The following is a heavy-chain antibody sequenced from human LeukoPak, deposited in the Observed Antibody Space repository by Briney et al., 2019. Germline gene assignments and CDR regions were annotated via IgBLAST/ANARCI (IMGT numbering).Heavy chain of an antibody. J-gene: IGHJ4*02. V-gene: IGHV1-69*13. CDR3: ARASHGFIITQASFDY. Sequence: SAKVSCKASGGTFNNYAISWVRQAPGQGLEWMGGIIPIFPTANYAPKFQGRVTITADESTSTAYMGLSSLRSEDTAMYYCARASHGFIITQASFDYWGQGTVVTVSS. D-gene: IGHD3-10*01. CDR2: IIPIFPTA. CDR1: GGTFNNYA.